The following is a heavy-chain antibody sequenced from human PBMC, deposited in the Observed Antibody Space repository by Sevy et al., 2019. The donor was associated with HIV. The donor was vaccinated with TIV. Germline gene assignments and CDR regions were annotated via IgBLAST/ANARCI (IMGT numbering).Heavy chain of an antibody. D-gene: IGHD3-22*01. V-gene: IGHV3-15*01. CDR2: IKSKTDRGTT. CDR3: TTDGYDSSGYYWETDY. CDR1: GFTFSNAW. Sequence: GGSLRLSCAASGFTFSNAWMSWVRQAPGKGLEWVGRIKSKTDRGTTDYAAPVKGRFTISRDDSKNTLYLQMNSLKTEDTAVYYCTTDGYDSSGYYWETDYWGQGTLVTVSS. J-gene: IGHJ4*02.